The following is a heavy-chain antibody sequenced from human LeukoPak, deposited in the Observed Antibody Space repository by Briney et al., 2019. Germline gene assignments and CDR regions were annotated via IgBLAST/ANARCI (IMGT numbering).Heavy chain of an antibody. Sequence: SETLSLTCTVSGGSFSSYSWSWIRQPSGKGLEWIGEINHSERANYSPSLQSRVTISIDTSKNQFSLILNSVTAADTSVYFCARFDPGLGWAFDYWGQGTLVTVSS. CDR3: ARFDPGLGWAFDY. V-gene: IGHV4-34*01. D-gene: IGHD3-16*01. CDR2: INHSERA. J-gene: IGHJ4*02. CDR1: GGSFSSYS.